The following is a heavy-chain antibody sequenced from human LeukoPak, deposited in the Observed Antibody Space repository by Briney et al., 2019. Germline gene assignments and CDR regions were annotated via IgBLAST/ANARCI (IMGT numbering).Heavy chain of an antibody. Sequence: ASVKVSCKVSGYTLTELSMHWVRQAPGKGLEWMGGFDPEDGETIYAQKFQGRVTMTEDTSTDTAHMELSSLRSEDTAVYYCATLAPSPYSSPFPWGQGTLVTVSS. CDR1: GYTLTELS. CDR3: ATLAPSPYSSPFP. J-gene: IGHJ5*02. V-gene: IGHV1-24*01. D-gene: IGHD6-13*01. CDR2: FDPEDGET.